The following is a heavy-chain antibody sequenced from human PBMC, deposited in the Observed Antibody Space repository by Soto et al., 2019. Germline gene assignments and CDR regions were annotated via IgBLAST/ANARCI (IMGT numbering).Heavy chain of an antibody. CDR2: IYYSGST. Sequence: SETLSLTCTVSGGSISTVGYYWTWVRQHPGKGLEWIGYIYYSGSTYYNPSLKSRVTISVDTSKNQFSLKLSSVTAADTAVYYCARSPNIVVVPAANKYFQHWGQGTLVTVS. CDR3: ARSPNIVVVPAANKYFQH. V-gene: IGHV4-31*03. CDR1: GGSISTVGYY. J-gene: IGHJ1*01. D-gene: IGHD2-2*01.